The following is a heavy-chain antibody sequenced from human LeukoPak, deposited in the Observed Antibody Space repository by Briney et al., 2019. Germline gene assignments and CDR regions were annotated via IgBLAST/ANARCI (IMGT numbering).Heavy chain of an antibody. D-gene: IGHD4-23*01. Sequence: GASVKVSCKASGYTFTSYYMHWVRQAPGQGLEWMGIINPSGGSTSYAQKFQGRVTMTEDTSTDTAYMELSSLRSEDTAVYYCATGKGKTTVVTDYWGQGTLVTVSS. CDR3: ATGKGKTTVVTDY. CDR1: GYTFTSYY. J-gene: IGHJ4*02. CDR2: INPSGGST. V-gene: IGHV1-46*01.